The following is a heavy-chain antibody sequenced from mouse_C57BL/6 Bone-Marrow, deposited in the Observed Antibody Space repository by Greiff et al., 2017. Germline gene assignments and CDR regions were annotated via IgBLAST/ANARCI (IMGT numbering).Heavy chain of an antibody. V-gene: IGHV1-50*01. CDR1: GYTFTSYW. J-gene: IGHJ4*01. CDR3: ARDLGPIYYYGYYYAMDY. D-gene: IGHD1-1*01. Sequence: QVQLQQPGAELVKPGASVKLSCKASGYTFTSYWMQWVNQRPGQGLEWIGEIDPSDSYTNYNQKFKGKATLTVDTSSSTAYMQLSSLTSEDSAVYYCARDLGPIYYYGYYYAMDYWGQGTSVTVSS. CDR2: IDPSDSYT.